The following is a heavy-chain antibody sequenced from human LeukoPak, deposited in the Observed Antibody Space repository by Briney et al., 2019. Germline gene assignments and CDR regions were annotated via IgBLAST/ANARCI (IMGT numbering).Heavy chain of an antibody. J-gene: IGHJ4*02. V-gene: IGHV3-21*01. D-gene: IGHD4-17*01. Sequence: GGSLRLSCAASGFTFSSYTMKWARQAPGKGLEWVSSISSSSSYIYYADSVKGRFTISRDNAKNSLYLQMSSLRAEVTAVYYCARDRLHYVEYEKTFDFWGQGTLVTVSS. CDR1: GFTFSSYT. CDR2: ISSSSSYI. CDR3: ARDRLHYVEYEKTFDF.